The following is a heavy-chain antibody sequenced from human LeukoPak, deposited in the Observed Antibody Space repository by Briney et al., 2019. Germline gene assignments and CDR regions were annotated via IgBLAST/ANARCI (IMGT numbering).Heavy chain of an antibody. V-gene: IGHV4-39*01. CDR3: ARPLNYYYYMDV. J-gene: IGHJ6*03. Sequence: SGTLSLTCTVSGGSISSSSYHWGWIRQPPGKGLEWIGSIYYSGSTYYNPSLKSRVTISVDTSKNQFSLKLSSVTAADTAVYYCARPLNYYYYMDVWGKGTTVTVSS. CDR2: IYYSGST. CDR1: GGSISSSSYH.